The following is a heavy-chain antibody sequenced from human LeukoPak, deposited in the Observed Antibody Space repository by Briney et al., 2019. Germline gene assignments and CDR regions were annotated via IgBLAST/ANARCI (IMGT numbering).Heavy chain of an antibody. CDR2: IYYSGST. CDR3: ARDIWESAFNYYYYGMDV. D-gene: IGHD1-26*01. J-gene: IGHJ6*02. V-gene: IGHV4-39*07. Sequence: PSETLSLTCTVSGGSISSSSYYWGWIRQPPGKGLEWIGSIYYSGSTYYNPSLKSRVTISVDTSKNQFSLKLSSVTAADTAVYYCARDIWESAFNYYYYGMDVWGQGTTVTVSS. CDR1: GGSISSSSYY.